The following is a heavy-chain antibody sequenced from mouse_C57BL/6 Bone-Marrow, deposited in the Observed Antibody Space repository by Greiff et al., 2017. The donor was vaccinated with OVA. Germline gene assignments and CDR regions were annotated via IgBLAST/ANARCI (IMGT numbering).Heavy chain of an antibody. J-gene: IGHJ2*01. CDR2: ISDGGSYT. Sequence: EVNLVESGGGLVKPGGSLKLSCAASGFTFSSYAMSWVRQTPEKRLEWVATISDGGSYTYYPDNVKGRFTISRDNAKNNLYLQMSHLKSEDTAMYYCARGVTLGLFDYWGQGTTLTVSS. CDR3: ARGVTLGLFDY. D-gene: IGHD4-1*01. V-gene: IGHV5-4*03. CDR1: GFTFSSYA.